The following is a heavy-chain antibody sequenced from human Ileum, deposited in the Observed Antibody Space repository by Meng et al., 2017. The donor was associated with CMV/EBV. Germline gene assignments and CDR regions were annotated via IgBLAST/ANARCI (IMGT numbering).Heavy chain of an antibody. J-gene: IGHJ5*02. Sequence: QVQLVQAGAAVXXXXXSVNVSXXXSGYTFTDYYIHWVRQAPGQGLEWVGWINPNSGGTSYAQKFQGRVTMTRDTSISTAYMELSSLRSDDTAVYYCARDFRWGAKFRRDWFDPWGQGTLVTVSS. CDR1: GYTFTDYY. V-gene: IGHV1-2*02. CDR2: INPNSGGT. CDR3: ARDFRWGAKFRRDWFDP. D-gene: IGHD3-16*01.